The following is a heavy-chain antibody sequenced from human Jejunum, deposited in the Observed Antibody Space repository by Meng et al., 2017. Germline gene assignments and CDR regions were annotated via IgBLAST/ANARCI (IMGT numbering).Heavy chain of an antibody. CDR2: MFYAGTS. Sequence: SETLSLTCTVSGGSITTHYWSWIRQPPGKGLEWIGVMFYAGTSNYNPSLESRVIMSTDTSRNQFSLRLTSVTAADTAVYYCARVADSSAPFDYWGQGKLVTVSS. CDR1: GGSITTHY. J-gene: IGHJ4*02. D-gene: IGHD2-21*01. V-gene: IGHV4-59*11. CDR3: ARVADSSAPFDY.